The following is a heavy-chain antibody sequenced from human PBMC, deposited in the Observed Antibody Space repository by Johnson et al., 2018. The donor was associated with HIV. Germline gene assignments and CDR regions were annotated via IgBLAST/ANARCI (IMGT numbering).Heavy chain of an antibody. CDR1: GFTFSSYW. D-gene: IGHD6-13*01. CDR3: ARESVALVAFDI. J-gene: IGHJ3*02. V-gene: IGHV3-30-3*01. CDR2: LSYDGSNK. Sequence: QVQLVESGGGLVQPGGSLRLSCAASGFTFSSYWMHWVRQAPGTGLVWVAVLSYDGSNKYYADSVKGRFTISSDTSKKTLYLQMNSLRAEDTAVYYCARESVALVAFDIWGQGTMVTVSS.